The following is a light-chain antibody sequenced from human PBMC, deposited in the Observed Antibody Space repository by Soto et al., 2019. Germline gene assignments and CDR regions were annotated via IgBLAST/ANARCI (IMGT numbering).Light chain of an antibody. V-gene: IGLV2-23*02. CDR2: EVR. J-gene: IGLJ3*02. CDR3: SSYAGSNTWV. CDR1: SNDVGSYNL. Sequence: QPVLTQPASVSGSPGQSITISCTGTSNDVGSYNLVSWHQQHPGKAPKVMIYEVRKRPSGVSNRFSGSKSGNTASLTVSGLQAEDEAEYHCSSYAGSNTWVFGGGTKLTVL.